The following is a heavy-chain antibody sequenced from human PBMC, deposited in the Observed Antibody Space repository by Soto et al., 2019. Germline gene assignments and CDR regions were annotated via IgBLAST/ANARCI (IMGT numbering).Heavy chain of an antibody. CDR1: GYTLTELS. Sequence: ASVKVSCKVSGYTLTELSMHWVRQAPGKGLEWVGGFDPEDGETIYAQKFQGRVTMTEDTSTDTAYMELSSLRSEDTAVYYCATLDDSSGYYLSRLYYFDYWGQGTLVTVSS. CDR3: ATLDDSSGYYLSRLYYFDY. D-gene: IGHD3-22*01. V-gene: IGHV1-24*01. J-gene: IGHJ4*02. CDR2: FDPEDGET.